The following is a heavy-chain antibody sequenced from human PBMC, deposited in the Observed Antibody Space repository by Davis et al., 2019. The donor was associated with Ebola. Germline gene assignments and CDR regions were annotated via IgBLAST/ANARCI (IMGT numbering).Heavy chain of an antibody. V-gene: IGHV4-61*08. J-gene: IGHJ6*02. D-gene: IGHD3-3*01. CDR2: IYYSGST. CDR1: GAFVSSGGYS. CDR3: ARERLVTIFGVVTHGMDV. Sequence: MPSETLSLTCAVSGAFVSSGGYSWIWIRQPPGQGLEWIGYIYYSGSTNYNPSLKSRVTISVDTSKNQFSLKLSSVTAADTAVYYCARERLVTIFGVVTHGMDVWGQGTTVTVSS.